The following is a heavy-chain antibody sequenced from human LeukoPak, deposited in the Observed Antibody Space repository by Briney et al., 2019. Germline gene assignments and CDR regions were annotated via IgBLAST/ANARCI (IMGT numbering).Heavy chain of an antibody. D-gene: IGHD5-18*01. Sequence: GGSLRLSCAASGFTFDDYTLHWVRQGPGKGLEWVSLISWDGGSTYYGDSVKGRFTISRDNSKNSLYLQMNSLRTEDTALYYCANARGGYSYGFDYWGQGTLVTVSS. CDR2: ISWDGGST. CDR1: GFTFDDYT. V-gene: IGHV3-43*01. CDR3: ANARGGYSYGFDY. J-gene: IGHJ4*02.